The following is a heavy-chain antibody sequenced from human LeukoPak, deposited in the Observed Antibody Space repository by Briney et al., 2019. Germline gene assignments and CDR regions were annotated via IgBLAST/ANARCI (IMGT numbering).Heavy chain of an antibody. CDR1: GYTFTGYY. CDR2: INPHSGGT. V-gene: IGHV1-2*02. D-gene: IGHD3-22*01. Sequence: VASVKVSCKASGYTFTGYYMHWVRQAPGQGLEWMGWINPHSGGTNYAQKFQGRVTMTRDTSISTAYMELSRLRSDDTAVYYCARDPEFDSSGYYYLSFDYWGQGTLVTVSS. J-gene: IGHJ4*02. CDR3: ARDPEFDSSGYYYLSFDY.